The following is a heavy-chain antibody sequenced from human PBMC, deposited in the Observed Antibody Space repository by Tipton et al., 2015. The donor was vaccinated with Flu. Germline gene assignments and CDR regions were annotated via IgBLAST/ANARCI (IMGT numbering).Heavy chain of an antibody. D-gene: IGHD3-10*01. V-gene: IGHV4-4*07. CDR1: GGSMSSYY. Sequence: TLSLTCTVSGGSMSSYYWSWIRQPAGKGLEWIGRIYTSGSAIHNPSLKSRVTMSVDTSKNQFSLKLSSVTAADTAVYYCARASGSGTYVIFDDWGQGTLVAVSS. J-gene: IGHJ4*02. CDR2: IYTSGSA. CDR3: ARASGSGTYVIFDD.